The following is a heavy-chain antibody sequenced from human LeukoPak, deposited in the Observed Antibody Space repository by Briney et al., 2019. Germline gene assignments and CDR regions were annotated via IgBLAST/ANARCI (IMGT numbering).Heavy chain of an antibody. Sequence: GESLKISCKGSGYSFITYRIGWVRQAPGKGLEWVSAISGSGSSTYYADSVKGRFTISRDNSKNTLYLQLSSLRAEDTAVYYCAKDAAGDYADYWGQGTLVTVSS. V-gene: IGHV3-23*01. CDR3: AKDAAGDYADY. CDR2: ISGSGSST. CDR1: GYSFITYR. J-gene: IGHJ4*02.